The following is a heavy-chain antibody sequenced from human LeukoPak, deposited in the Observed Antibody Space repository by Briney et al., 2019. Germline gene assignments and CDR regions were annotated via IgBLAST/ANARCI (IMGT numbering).Heavy chain of an antibody. D-gene: IGHD5-24*01. CDR2: IKQDGSKK. Sequence: GSLILSCAASGFTVSSNYMSWVRQAPGKGLEWVANIKQDGSKKSYVDSVKGRFTISRDNAKNSLYLQMNSLRAEDTAIYYCTRVGYIDEGIDYWGQGTLVTVSS. CDR3: TRVGYIDEGIDY. CDR1: GFTVSSNY. J-gene: IGHJ4*02. V-gene: IGHV3-7*04.